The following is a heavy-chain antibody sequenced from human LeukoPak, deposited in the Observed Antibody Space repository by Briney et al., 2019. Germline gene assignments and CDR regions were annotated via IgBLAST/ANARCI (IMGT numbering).Heavy chain of an antibody. CDR1: GFTFDEYA. CDR3: AKDKYSTGLDS. D-gene: IGHD6-19*01. Sequence: GGSLRLSCAASGFTFDEYAMHWVRQAPGKGLEWVSGISWNSGSIDYADSVKGRFTISRDNAKSSLYLQMNSLRAEDTAFYYCAKDKYSTGLDSWGQGTLVTVSS. J-gene: IGHJ4*02. CDR2: ISWNSGSI. V-gene: IGHV3-9*01.